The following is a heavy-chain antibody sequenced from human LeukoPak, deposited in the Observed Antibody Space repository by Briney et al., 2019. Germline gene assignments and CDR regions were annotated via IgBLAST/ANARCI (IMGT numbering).Heavy chain of an antibody. CDR1: GFTFSNYA. CDR2: ISGGGTTT. Sequence: PGGSLRLSCAASGFTFSNYAMSWVRQAPGKGLEWVSAISGGGTTTYSADSVKGRFTTYRDNSKNMLFLQMNSLRAEDTAVYYCARDLDDYNVLPPVFQHCGQGTLVTVSS. CDR3: ARDLDDYNVLPPVFQH. D-gene: IGHD5-24*01. V-gene: IGHV3-23*01. J-gene: IGHJ1*01.